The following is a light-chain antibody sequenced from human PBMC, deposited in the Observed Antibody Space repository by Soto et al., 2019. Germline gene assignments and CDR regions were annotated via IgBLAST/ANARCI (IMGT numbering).Light chain of an antibody. Sequence: QPVLTQPASVSGSPGQSITISCTGTSSDVGAYNYVSWYQQHPGKAPKLMIYDVSNRPSGVSNRFSGSKSGNTASLTISGLQAEDEADYYCSSYTSSSTLVFGGGTKLTVL. CDR2: DVS. V-gene: IGLV2-14*03. J-gene: IGLJ2*01. CDR3: SSYTSSSTLV. CDR1: SSDVGAYNY.